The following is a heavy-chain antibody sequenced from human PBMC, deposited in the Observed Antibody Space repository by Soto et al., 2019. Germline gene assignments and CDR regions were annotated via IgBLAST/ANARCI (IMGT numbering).Heavy chain of an antibody. V-gene: IGHV1-3*01. Sequence: ASVKVSGKASGYTFTSYAMHWVRQAPGQMLEWMGWINAGNGNTKYSQKFQGRVTITRDTSASTAYMELSSLRSEDTAVYYCATGGPSLRFLEWSSFYYYYGMDVWGQGTTVTVSS. CDR3: ATGGPSLRFLEWSSFYYYYGMDV. CDR1: GYTFTSYA. CDR2: INAGNGNT. J-gene: IGHJ6*02. D-gene: IGHD3-3*01.